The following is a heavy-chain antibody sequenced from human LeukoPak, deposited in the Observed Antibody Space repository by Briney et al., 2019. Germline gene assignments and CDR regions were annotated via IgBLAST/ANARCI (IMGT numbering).Heavy chain of an antibody. CDR3: ARDPNSSSWWNDAFDI. D-gene: IGHD6-13*01. J-gene: IGHJ3*02. Sequence: SETLSLTCTVSNVSISSGSHYWNWIRQPPGKGLEWIGEINHSGSTNYNPSLKSRVTISVDTSKNQFSLKLSSVTAADTAVSYCARDPNSSSWWNDAFDIWGQGTMVTVSS. CDR1: NVSISSGSHY. CDR2: INHSGST. V-gene: IGHV4-39*07.